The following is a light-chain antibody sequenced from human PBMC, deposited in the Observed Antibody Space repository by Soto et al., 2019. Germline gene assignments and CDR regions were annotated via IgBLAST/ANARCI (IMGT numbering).Light chain of an antibody. CDR1: QRISNW. CDR3: HQSYSFSS. Sequence: DIQMTQSPSTLSASVGDRVTITCRATQRISNWLAGYQQKPGKAPTLLVYKVSTLKSGVPSRFSGSGSGTEFTLTISSLQPDDFPTYYCHQSYSFSSFGQGTQVEVK. CDR2: KVS. V-gene: IGKV1-5*03. J-gene: IGKJ1*01.